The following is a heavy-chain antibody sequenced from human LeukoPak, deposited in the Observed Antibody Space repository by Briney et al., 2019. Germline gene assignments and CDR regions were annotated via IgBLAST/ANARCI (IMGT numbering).Heavy chain of an antibody. D-gene: IGHD5-24*01. Sequence: GESLKISCQGFGYPFTTSWIGWVRQLPGKGLEWTAIIYAGNSDAKYSPSFQGQVSISTDRSISTAYLHWSSLKASDTAIYYCAIINHPDGRACWGQGTLVTVSS. CDR2: IYAGNSDA. CDR3: AIINHPDGRAC. J-gene: IGHJ4*02. CDR1: GYPFTTSW. V-gene: IGHV5-51*01.